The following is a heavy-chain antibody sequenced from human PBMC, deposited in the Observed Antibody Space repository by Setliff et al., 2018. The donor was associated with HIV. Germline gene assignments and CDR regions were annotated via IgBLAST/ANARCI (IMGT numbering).Heavy chain of an antibody. D-gene: IGHD3-3*01. CDR2: TNPHSGDT. V-gene: IGHV1-2*02. Sequence: GASVKVSCKASGYTFTGYYMHWVRQAPGQGLEWMGWTNPHSGDTNYAQKFQDRVTMTRDTSVNIAYMQLSRLRSDDTAVYYCARAPTLFGVEYYYYFGMDVWGQGTTVTVSS. J-gene: IGHJ6*02. CDR1: GYTFTGYY. CDR3: ARAPTLFGVEYYYYFGMDV.